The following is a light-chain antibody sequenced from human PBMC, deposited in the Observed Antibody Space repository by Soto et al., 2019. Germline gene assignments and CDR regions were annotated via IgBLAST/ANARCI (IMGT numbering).Light chain of an antibody. CDR1: SSDVGGYDY. Sequence: QSALTQPASVSGSPGQSVAISCTGTSSDVGGYDYVSWYQQHPGTAPKLILYEVNNRPSGVSNRFSGSKSGNTASLTVSGLQAADEADYFCKSYAGSNTYVFGSGTKITVL. V-gene: IGLV2-14*01. J-gene: IGLJ1*01. CDR2: EVN. CDR3: KSYAGSNTYV.